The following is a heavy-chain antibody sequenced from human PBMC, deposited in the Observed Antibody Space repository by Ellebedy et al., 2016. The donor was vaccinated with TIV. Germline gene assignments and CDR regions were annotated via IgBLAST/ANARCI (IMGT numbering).Heavy chain of an antibody. Sequence: GESLKISCAASGFTFSSYAMSWVRQAPGTGLEWVSAISGSGGSTYYADSVKGRFTISRDNDKNTVSLQMNSLRVEDTAVYYCAKDRGAVAGTGSGYWGQGTLVTVSS. J-gene: IGHJ4*02. D-gene: IGHD6-19*01. CDR1: GFTFSSYA. CDR2: ISGSGGST. V-gene: IGHV3-23*01. CDR3: AKDRGAVAGTGSGY.